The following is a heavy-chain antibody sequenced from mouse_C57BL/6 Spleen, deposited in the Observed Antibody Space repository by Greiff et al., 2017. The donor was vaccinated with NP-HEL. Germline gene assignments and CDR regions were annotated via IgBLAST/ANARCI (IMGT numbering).Heavy chain of an antibody. D-gene: IGHD2-2*01. Sequence: VQLQQSGPGLVQPSQSLSITCTVSGFSLTSYGVHWVRQSPGKGLEWLGVIWSGGSTDYNAACISRLSISKDNSKSQVFVKMNSRPADDTAIYYCARNSIYYCYDDEYYYAMDYWGQGTSVTVSS. CDR3: ARNSIYYCYDDEYYYAMDY. CDR1: GFSLTSYG. CDR2: IWSGGST. J-gene: IGHJ4*01. V-gene: IGHV2-2*01.